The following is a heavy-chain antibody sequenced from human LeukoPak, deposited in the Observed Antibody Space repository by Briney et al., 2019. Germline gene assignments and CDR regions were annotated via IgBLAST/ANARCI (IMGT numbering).Heavy chain of an antibody. Sequence: SETLSLTCTVSGGSISSYYWSWIRQPPGKGLEWIGYIYYGGSTNYNPSLKSRVTISVDTSKNQFSLKLSSVTAADTAVYYCARVRFGYSSSWFSKDYYYGMDVWGQGTTVTVSS. J-gene: IGHJ6*02. CDR1: GGSISSYY. CDR3: ARVRFGYSSSWFSKDYYYGMDV. V-gene: IGHV4-59*01. D-gene: IGHD6-13*01. CDR2: IYYGGST.